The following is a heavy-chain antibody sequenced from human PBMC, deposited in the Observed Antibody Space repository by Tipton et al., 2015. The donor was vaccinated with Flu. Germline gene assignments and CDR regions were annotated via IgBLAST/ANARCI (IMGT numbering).Heavy chain of an antibody. CDR2: IYYSGST. D-gene: IGHD3-10*01. CDR1: GGSISSGGYY. J-gene: IGHJ4*02. CDR3: ARATLYYYGSGTSYYFDY. V-gene: IGHV4-31*02. Sequence: LRLSCTVSGGSISSGGYYWSWIRQHPGKGLEWMGYIYYSGSTYYNPSLKSRVTISVDTSKNQFSLKLSSVTAADTAVYYCARATLYYYGSGTSYYFDYWGQGTLVTVSS.